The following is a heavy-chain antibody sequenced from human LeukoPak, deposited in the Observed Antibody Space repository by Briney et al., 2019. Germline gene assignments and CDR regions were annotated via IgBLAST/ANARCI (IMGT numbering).Heavy chain of an antibody. D-gene: IGHD6-13*01. V-gene: IGHV4-59*01. CDR2: IYYSGSGTT. CDR3: ARLYSSSLGRVFDY. Sequence: SETLSLTCTVSGDSISSYYWSWIRQPPGKGLEWIGYIYYSGSGTTTYNPSLKSRITISVDTSKNQFSLKLCSVTAADTAVYYCARLYSSSLGRVFDYWGQGTLVTVSS. CDR1: GDSISSYY. J-gene: IGHJ4*02.